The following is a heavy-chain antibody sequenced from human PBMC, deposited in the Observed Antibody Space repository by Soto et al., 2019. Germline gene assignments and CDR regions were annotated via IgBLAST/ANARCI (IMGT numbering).Heavy chain of an antibody. V-gene: IGHV4-34*01. Sequence: PSETLSLTCAVYGGSFSGYYWSWIRQPPGKGLEWIGEINHSGSTNYNPSLKSRVTISVDTSKNQFSLKLSSVTAADTAVYYCARGAHIVVVPAAFAPLDYWGQGTLVT. D-gene: IGHD2-2*01. CDR1: GGSFSGYY. CDR3: ARGAHIVVVPAAFAPLDY. CDR2: INHSGST. J-gene: IGHJ4*02.